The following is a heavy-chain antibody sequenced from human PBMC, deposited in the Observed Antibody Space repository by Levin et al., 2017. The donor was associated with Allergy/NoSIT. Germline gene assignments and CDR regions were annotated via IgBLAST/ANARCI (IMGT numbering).Heavy chain of an antibody. D-gene: IGHD6-13*01. V-gene: IGHV4-30-4*01. CDR2: IYYSGST. Sequence: SQTLSLTCTVSGGSISSGDYYWSWIRQPPGKGLEWIGYIYYSGSTYYNPSLKSRVTISVDTSKNQFSLKLSSVTAADTAVYYCARGAIAAADPEFYYYYGMDVWGQGTTVTVSS. J-gene: IGHJ6*02. CDR3: ARGAIAAADPEFYYYYGMDV. CDR1: GGSISSGDYY.